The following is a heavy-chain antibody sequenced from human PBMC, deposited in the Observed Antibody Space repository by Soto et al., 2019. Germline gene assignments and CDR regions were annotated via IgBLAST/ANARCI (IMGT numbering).Heavy chain of an antibody. Sequence: GGSLRLSCTASGFTFSSYAIHWVRQAPGKGLEWVAVXSYXXSXXXXXDXXXGRFTISRDNSKNTMYLQMNSLRVEDTAVYYCARPYSSGWYGDPDYWGQGTLVTVSS. J-gene: IGHJ4*02. V-gene: IGHV3-30-3*01. CDR2: XSYXXSXX. CDR3: ARPYSSGWYGDPDY. D-gene: IGHD6-19*01. CDR1: GFTFSSYA.